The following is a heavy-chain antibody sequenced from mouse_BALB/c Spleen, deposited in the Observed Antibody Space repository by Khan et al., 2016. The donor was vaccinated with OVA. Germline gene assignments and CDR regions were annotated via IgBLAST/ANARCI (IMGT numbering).Heavy chain of an antibody. J-gene: IGHJ3*01. D-gene: IGHD1-2*01. CDR1: GYTFTDYY. V-gene: IGHV1-77*01. Sequence: QVQLQQSGAELARPGASVKLSCKTSGYTFTDYYINWVKQRTGQGLEWIGEISPGSGATYYNEKFKGKATLTADKSSSTDYMQLSSLTSEASTIYFCARRNYFGYTFAYWGQGTLVTVSA. CDR3: ARRNYFGYTFAY. CDR2: ISPGSGAT.